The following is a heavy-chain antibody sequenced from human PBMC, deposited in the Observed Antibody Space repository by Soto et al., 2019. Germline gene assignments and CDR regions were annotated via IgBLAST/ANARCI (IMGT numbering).Heavy chain of an antibody. CDR1: CH. J-gene: IGHJ4*02. CDR2: IYYSGST. Sequence: CHRGWIRKPPGKGLEWIGSIYYSGSTYYNPSLKSRVTISVDTSKNQFSLKLSSVTAADTAVYYCARTLIVAGPHYCFDNWGQRTLVNVSS. CDR3: ARTLIVAGPHYCFDN. D-gene: IGHD5-12*01. V-gene: IGHV4-39*01.